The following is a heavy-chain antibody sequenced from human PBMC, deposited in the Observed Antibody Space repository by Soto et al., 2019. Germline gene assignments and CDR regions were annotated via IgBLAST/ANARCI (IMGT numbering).Heavy chain of an antibody. CDR1: GFTVRSKY. CDR3: AKEYYDILTPYYYMDV. CDR2: IYSGGST. Sequence: RLSCAACGFTVRSKYKSWVRPAPGKGLEWVSVIYSGGSTYYADSVKGRFTISRDNSKNTLYLQMNSLRAEDTAVYYCAKEYYDILTPYYYMDVWGKGTTVTVSS. J-gene: IGHJ6*03. D-gene: IGHD3-9*01. V-gene: IGHV3-53*01.